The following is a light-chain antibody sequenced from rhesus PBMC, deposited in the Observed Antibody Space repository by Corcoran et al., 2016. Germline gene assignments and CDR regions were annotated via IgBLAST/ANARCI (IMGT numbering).Light chain of an antibody. CDR1: QGITND. Sequence: DIQMTQSPSSLSASVGDRVTITCRASQGITNDLAWYQQQPGETPKLLIYEASSLQSGIPSRFSGSGSGTDFTRTISSLQSEDFATYYCQHYYSTPYSFGQGTKVEIK. CDR2: EAS. J-gene: IGKJ2*01. V-gene: IGKV1-25*01. CDR3: QHYYSTPYS.